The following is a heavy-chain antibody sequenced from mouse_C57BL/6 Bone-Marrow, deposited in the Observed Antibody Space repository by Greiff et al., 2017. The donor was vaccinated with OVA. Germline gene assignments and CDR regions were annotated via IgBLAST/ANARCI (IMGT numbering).Heavy chain of an antibody. V-gene: IGHV1-5*01. CDR2: IYPGNSDT. D-gene: IGHD2-3*01. CDR1: GYTFTSYW. CDR3: TEGGFDGYYVSFAY. J-gene: IGHJ3*01. Sequence: EVQLQQSGTVLARPGASVKMSCKTSGYTFTSYWMHWVKQRPGQGLEWIGAIYPGNSDTSYNQKFKGKAKLTAVTSASTAYMELSSLTNEDSAVYYCTEGGFDGYYVSFAYWGQGTLVTVSA.